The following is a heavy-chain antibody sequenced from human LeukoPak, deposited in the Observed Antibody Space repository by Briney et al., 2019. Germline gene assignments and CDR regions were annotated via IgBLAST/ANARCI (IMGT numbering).Heavy chain of an antibody. V-gene: IGHV1-46*01. CDR3: ARTYCSSTSCYRYWYFDL. CDR1: GYTFTSYY. Sequence: GASVKVSCKASGYTFTSYYMHWVRQAPGQGLEWMGIINPSGGSTSYAQKFQGRVTMTRDMSTSTVYMELSSLRSEDTAVYYCARTYCSSTSCYRYWYFDLWGRGTLVTVPS. D-gene: IGHD2-2*01. CDR2: INPSGGST. J-gene: IGHJ2*01.